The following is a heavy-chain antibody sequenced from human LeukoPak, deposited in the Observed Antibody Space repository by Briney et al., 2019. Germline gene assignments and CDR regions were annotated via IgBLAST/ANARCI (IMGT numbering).Heavy chain of an antibody. CDR1: GYSISSGYY. D-gene: IGHD2-15*01. Sequence: SETLSLTCTVSGYSISSGYYWGWIRQPPGKGLEWIGSINYSGGTHYNPSLQSRVTISADKSKNQSSLKPSSVTAADTAVYYCARLWSTHCSGGTCPHQPNYWGQGTLVTVSS. V-gene: IGHV4-38-2*02. CDR3: ARLWSTHCSGGTCPHQPNY. J-gene: IGHJ4*02. CDR2: INYSGGT.